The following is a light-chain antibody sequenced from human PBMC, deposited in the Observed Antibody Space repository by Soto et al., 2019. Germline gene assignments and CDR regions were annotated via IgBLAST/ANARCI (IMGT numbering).Light chain of an antibody. Sequence: DIQMTQSPSILSASVGDRVTITCRASQSISSWLAWYQQKPGKAPNLLIHKASHLESGVPSRFSGSGSGTESTLTIRSLQPDDFATYYCQQYNSHSTFGQGTKVDIK. CDR1: QSISSW. V-gene: IGKV1-5*03. CDR3: QQYNSHST. CDR2: KAS. J-gene: IGKJ1*01.